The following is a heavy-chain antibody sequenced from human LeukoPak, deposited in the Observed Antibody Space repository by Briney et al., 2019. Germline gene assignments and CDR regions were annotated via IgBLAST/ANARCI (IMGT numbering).Heavy chain of an antibody. CDR3: AKDPGYSHGNWFDP. J-gene: IGHJ5*02. CDR2: ISGSGGST. D-gene: IGHD5-18*01. Sequence: PGGSLRLSCAASGFTFSTYDMSWVRQAPGKGLEWVSAISGSGGSTFYADSVKGRFTISRDNSKNTLYLQMNSLRAEDTAVYYCAKDPGYSHGNWFDPWGQGTLVTVSS. V-gene: IGHV3-23*01. CDR1: GFTFSTYD.